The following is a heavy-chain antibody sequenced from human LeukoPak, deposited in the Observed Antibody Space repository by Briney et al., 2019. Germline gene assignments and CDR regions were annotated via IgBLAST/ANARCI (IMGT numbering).Heavy chain of an antibody. CDR1: GGTFSSYA. J-gene: IGHJ4*02. CDR2: IIPILGIA. CDR3: ARHPSGWLSLFFDY. Sequence: ASVKVSCKASGGTFSSYAISWVRQAPGQGLEWMGRIIPILGIANYAQKFQGRVTITADKSTSTAYMELSSLRSEDTAVYYCARHPSGWLSLFFDYWGQGTLVTVSS. V-gene: IGHV1-69*04. D-gene: IGHD6-19*01.